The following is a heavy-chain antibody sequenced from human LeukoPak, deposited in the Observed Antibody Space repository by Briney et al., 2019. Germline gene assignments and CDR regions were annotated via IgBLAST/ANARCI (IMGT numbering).Heavy chain of an antibody. D-gene: IGHD3-22*01. J-gene: IGHJ4*02. CDR3: ASASRYYDSSGYGLFDY. V-gene: IGHV3-23*01. CDR2: ISGSGGST. Sequence: GGSLRLSCAASGSTFSAYAMNWVRQAPGKGLEWVSAISGSGGSTYYADSVKGRFTISRDNSKNTLYLQMNSLRAEDTAVYYCASASRYYDSSGYGLFDYWGQGTLVTVSS. CDR1: GSTFSAYA.